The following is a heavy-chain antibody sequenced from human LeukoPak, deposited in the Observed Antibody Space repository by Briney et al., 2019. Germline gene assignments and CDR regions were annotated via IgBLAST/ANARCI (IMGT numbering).Heavy chain of an antibody. Sequence: PSETLSLTCTVSGGSISGYYWSWIRQPAGKGLERIGRIYSSGSTNYNPSLKSRVTMSIDTSKNQFSLKLSSVTAADTAFYYCARDTKFSPWGQGTLVTVSS. J-gene: IGHJ5*02. V-gene: IGHV4-4*07. CDR2: IYSSGST. CDR1: GGSISGYY. D-gene: IGHD3-3*01. CDR3: ARDTKFSP.